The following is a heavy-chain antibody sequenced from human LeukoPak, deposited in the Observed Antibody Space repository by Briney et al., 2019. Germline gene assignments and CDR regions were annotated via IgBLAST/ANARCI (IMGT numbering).Heavy chain of an antibody. CDR1: GGSVGSSTYY. J-gene: IGHJ4*02. V-gene: IGHV4-39*07. D-gene: IGHD3-22*01. CDR3: ARCDSSGFYQYYFDY. CDR2: IYYSGST. Sequence: SETLSLTCTVSGGSVGSSTYYWGWIRQPPGKELEWIGTIYYSGSTYYNPSLKGRVTISVDTSKNQFSLKLTSVTAADTAVYYCARCDSSGFYQYYFDYWGLGTLVTVSS.